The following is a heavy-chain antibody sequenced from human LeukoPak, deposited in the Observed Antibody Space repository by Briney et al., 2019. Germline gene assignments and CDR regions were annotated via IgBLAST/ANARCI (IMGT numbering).Heavy chain of an antibody. D-gene: IGHD3-22*01. CDR2: INPNSGGT. V-gene: IGHV1-2*02. CDR1: GYTFTGYY. Sequence: ASVKVSCKASGYTFTGYYMHWVRQAPGQGLEWMGWINPNSGGTNYAQKFQGRVTMTRDTSISTAYMKLSRLRSDDTAVYYCARGYYYDSSGYYFVFDPWGQGTLVTVSS. CDR3: ARGYYYDSSGYYFVFDP. J-gene: IGHJ5*02.